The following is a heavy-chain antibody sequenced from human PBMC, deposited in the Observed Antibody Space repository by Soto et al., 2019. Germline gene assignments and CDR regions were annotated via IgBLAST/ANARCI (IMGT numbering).Heavy chain of an antibody. CDR3: VRYCSDTSCYTDYVMDV. CDR2: IYYSGST. V-gene: IGHV4-30-4*01. D-gene: IGHD2-2*02. Sequence: KTSETLSLTCTVSGGSISSGDNYWSWIRQPPGKGLEWIGYIYYSGSTYYNPSLKSRITISIDTSRNQFSLKLSSVTVADTAVYYCVRYCSDTSCYTDYVMDVWGQGTTVTSP. J-gene: IGHJ6*02. CDR1: GGSISSGDNY.